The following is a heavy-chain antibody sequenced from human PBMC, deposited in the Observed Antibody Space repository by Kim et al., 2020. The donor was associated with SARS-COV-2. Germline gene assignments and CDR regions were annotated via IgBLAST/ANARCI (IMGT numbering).Heavy chain of an antibody. J-gene: IGHJ4*02. CDR3: ARDGSVNY. CDR1: GYTFTGYY. Sequence: ASVKVSCKASGYTFTGYYIQWVRQAPGQGLEWMGWIKPNSGGANYAQKFQGRVTMTRDTSISTVYMELSRLTSDDTAVYYCARDGSVNYWGQGTLVTVSS. CDR2: IKPNSGGA. V-gene: IGHV1-2*02. D-gene: IGHD6-19*01.